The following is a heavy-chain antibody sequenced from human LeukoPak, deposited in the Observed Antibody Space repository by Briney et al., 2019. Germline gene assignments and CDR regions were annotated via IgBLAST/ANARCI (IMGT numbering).Heavy chain of an antibody. V-gene: IGHV3-30*02. CDR2: IRYDGSNK. CDR3: AKVVGYCSSTSCYTGTAPFDP. Sequence: GGSLRLSCAASGFTFSSYGMHWVRQAPGKGLEWVAFIRYDGSNKYYADSVKGRFTISRDNSKNTLYLQMNSLRAEDTAVYYCAKVVGYCSSTSCYTGTAPFDPWGQGTLVTVSS. CDR1: GFTFSSYG. D-gene: IGHD2-2*02. J-gene: IGHJ5*02.